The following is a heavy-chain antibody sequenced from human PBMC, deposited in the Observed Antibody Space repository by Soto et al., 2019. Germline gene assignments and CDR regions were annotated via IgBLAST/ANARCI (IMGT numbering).Heavy chain of an antibody. CDR1: GYTFTSYG. CDR2: ISAYNGNT. Sequence: QVQLVQSGAEVKKPGASVKVSCKASGYTFTSYGISWVRQAPGQGLEWMGWISAYNGNTNYAQKLQGRVTMTTDTSTSTAYMEPRSLRSDDTAVYYCARGGPRELLFPGNYYYGMDVWGQGTTVTVSS. D-gene: IGHD1-26*01. J-gene: IGHJ6*02. V-gene: IGHV1-18*01. CDR3: ARGGPRELLFPGNYYYGMDV.